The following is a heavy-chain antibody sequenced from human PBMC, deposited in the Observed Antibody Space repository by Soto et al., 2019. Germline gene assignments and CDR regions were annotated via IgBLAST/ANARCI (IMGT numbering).Heavy chain of an antibody. CDR1: RGSINSFY. CDR2: IYYSGST. J-gene: IGHJ6*02. V-gene: IGHV4-59*01. Sequence: PAETLSLTCTVSRGSINSFYWRWIRQPPGKGLEWVGYIYYSGSTNYSPSLQSRLSLSIDASKNQFSLRLTSVTASDTAGEYCARGAVTYDVWSGDKDPYFYGLDVWGQGTTVTVSS. CDR3: ARGAVTYDVWSGDKDPYFYGLDV. D-gene: IGHD3-3*01.